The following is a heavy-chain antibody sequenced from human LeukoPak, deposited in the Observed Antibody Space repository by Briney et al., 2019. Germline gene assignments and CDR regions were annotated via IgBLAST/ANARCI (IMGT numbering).Heavy chain of an antibody. CDR2: ISSSSSTI. D-gene: IGHD6-19*01. Sequence: GGSLRLSCAASGFTFSSYSMNWVRQAPGKGLEWVSYISSSSSTIYYADSVKGRFTISRDNAKNSLYLQMNSLRAEDTAVYYCASEWGWLVPPVVWGQGTMVTVSS. V-gene: IGHV3-48*04. CDR3: ASEWGWLVPPVV. CDR1: GFTFSSYS. J-gene: IGHJ3*01.